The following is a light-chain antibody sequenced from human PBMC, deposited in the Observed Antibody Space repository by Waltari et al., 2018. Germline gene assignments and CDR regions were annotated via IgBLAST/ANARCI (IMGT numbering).Light chain of an antibody. J-gene: IGLJ3*02. CDR1: GSNIGPGHA. CDR2: GST. Sequence: QSVLTHPPSVSGAPGQRVTISCTGSGSNIGPGHAVHWYQQLPPPAPKLLIYGSTSRPLGVPDRFFGSTSGTSASLAITGLQAEDEADYYCQSYDTSLSVVFGGGTKLTVL. CDR3: QSYDTSLSVV. V-gene: IGLV1-40*01.